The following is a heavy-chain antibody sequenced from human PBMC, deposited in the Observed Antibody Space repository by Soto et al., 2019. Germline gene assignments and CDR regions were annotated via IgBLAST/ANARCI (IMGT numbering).Heavy chain of an antibody. D-gene: IGHD6-19*01. CDR3: ARGGIAVVGWGPFDI. CDR2: ISAYNGDT. V-gene: IGHV1-18*04. CDR1: GDTFTSYG. J-gene: IGHJ3*02. Sequence: ASLKVSCKASGDTFTSYGISWVRQAPGQGLEWMGWISAYNGDTNYAQKLQGRVTITTDTSTSTAYMELRSLSSDDTAVYYCARGGIAVVGWGPFDIWGQGTMVTVSS.